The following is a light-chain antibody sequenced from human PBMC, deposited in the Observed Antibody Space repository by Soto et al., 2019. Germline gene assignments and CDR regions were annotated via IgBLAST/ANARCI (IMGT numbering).Light chain of an antibody. J-gene: IGLJ1*01. V-gene: IGLV9-49*01. CDR1: SDYNDYR. Sequence: QLVLTQPPSASASLGASVTLTCTLSSDYNDYRVDWYQQRPGKGPRFVMRVGTGGIVGSKGDGIPDRFSVLGSGLNRYLTINNIQEEDESDYFCGADHNSGTNFVYVFGTGTKVTVL. CDR2: VGTGGIVG. CDR3: GADHNSGTNFVYV.